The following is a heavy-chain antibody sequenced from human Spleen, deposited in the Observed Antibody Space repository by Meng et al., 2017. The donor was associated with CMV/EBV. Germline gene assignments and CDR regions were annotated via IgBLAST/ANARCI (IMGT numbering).Heavy chain of an antibody. CDR1: GYSFTGYH. V-gene: IGHV1-2*06. J-gene: IGHJ5*02. Sequence: SCEASGYSFTGYHIHWVRQAPGQAFEWMGRIDPRSGVTKYAQKFQGRVTMTRDTSISTAYMELTRLRFDDTALYYCAKSLRFSPMGPWGQGTLVTVSS. CDR2: IDPRSGVT. D-gene: IGHD3-16*02. CDR3: AKSLRFSPMGP.